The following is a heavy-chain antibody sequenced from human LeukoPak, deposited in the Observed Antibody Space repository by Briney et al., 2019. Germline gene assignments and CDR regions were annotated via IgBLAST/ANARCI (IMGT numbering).Heavy chain of an antibody. CDR3: ATLGSIVWGRTGTASSL. D-gene: IGHD2-21*02. CDR2: IYSGGNT. CDR1: GFTFNIYA. J-gene: IGHJ4*02. V-gene: IGHV3-53*04. Sequence: GGSLRLSCTASGFTFNIYAMTWVCQAPGKGLEWVSVIYSGGNTYYGDSVKGRFTISRHNSKNTLYLQMNSLRADDTAVYYCATLGSIVWGRTGTASSLWGQGTLVTVSS.